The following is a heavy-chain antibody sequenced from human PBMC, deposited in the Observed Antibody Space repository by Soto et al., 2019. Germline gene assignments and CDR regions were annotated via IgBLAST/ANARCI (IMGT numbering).Heavy chain of an antibody. V-gene: IGHV3-23*01. CDR1: GFTFSSYA. J-gene: IGHJ3*02. CDR2: ISGSGGGT. D-gene: IGHD6-19*01. CDR3: AKPRRSEKQIARYSSGWIDAFDI. Sequence: GGSLRLSCAASGFTFSSYAMSWVRQAPGKGLEWVSAISGSGGGTYYADSVKGRFTISRDNSKNTLYLQMNSLRAEDTAVYYCAKPRRSEKQIARYSSGWIDAFDIWGQGTMVTVSS.